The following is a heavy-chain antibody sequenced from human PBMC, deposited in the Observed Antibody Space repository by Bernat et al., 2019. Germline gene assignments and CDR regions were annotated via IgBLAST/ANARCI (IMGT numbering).Heavy chain of an antibody. J-gene: IGHJ4*02. V-gene: IGHV3-20*04. CDR1: GFRFDDYG. Sequence: EVHLVESGGGVVRPGGSLRLSCAASGFRFDDYGMSWVRQAPGKGLEWVSGVDWKGDSTGYAESVKGRFTISRDNAKNSLYLHMNSLRAEDTAFYYCASGYCGSAGCYANFDYWGQGTLVTVSS. D-gene: IGHD2-2*01. CDR2: VDWKGDST. CDR3: ASGYCGSAGCYANFDY.